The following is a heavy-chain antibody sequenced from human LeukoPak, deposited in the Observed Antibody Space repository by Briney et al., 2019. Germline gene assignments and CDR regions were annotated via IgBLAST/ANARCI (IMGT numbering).Heavy chain of an antibody. Sequence: ASRTLSLTCTVSGGSISSNSYYRSWIRQPAGKGLEWIGRIYTSGSTDYNPSLKSRVTISKDTSKNEFSLKLSSVTAADTAVYYCARDSPPAYCSGGSCYFDYWGQGTLVTVSS. CDR2: IYTSGST. D-gene: IGHD2-15*01. CDR1: GGSISSNSYY. CDR3: ARDSPPAYCSGGSCYFDY. J-gene: IGHJ4*02. V-gene: IGHV4-61*02.